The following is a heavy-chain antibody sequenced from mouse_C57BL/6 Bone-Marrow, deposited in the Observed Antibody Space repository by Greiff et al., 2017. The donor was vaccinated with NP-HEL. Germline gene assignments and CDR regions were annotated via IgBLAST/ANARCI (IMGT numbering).Heavy chain of an antibody. D-gene: IGHD1-1*01. Sequence: QVQLKESGSELRSPGSSVKLSCKDFDSEVFPIAYMSWVRQKPGHGFEWIGGILPSIGRTIYGEKFEDKATLDADTLSNTAYLELNSLTSKDSAIDYCARNYYGSSLYYAMDYWGQGTSVTVSS. J-gene: IGHJ4*01. CDR2: ILPSIGRT. CDR3: ARNYYGSSLYYAMDY. V-gene: IGHV15-2*01. CDR1: DSEVFPIAY.